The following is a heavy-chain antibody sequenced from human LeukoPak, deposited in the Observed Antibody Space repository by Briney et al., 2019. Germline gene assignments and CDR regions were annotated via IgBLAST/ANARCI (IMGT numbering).Heavy chain of an antibody. CDR2: ITDSGGT. V-gene: IGHV4-34*01. D-gene: IGHD3-9*01. CDR3: ARIESYHILYRPY. CDR1: GTSFSGYS. Sequence: SETLSLTCAVYGTSFSGYSWSWIRQSPGKGLEWIGEITDSGGTNYNPSLKSRLTISADKSKNQFSLKLASVTAADTAVYYCARIESYHILYRPYWGQGTLVTVSS. J-gene: IGHJ4*02.